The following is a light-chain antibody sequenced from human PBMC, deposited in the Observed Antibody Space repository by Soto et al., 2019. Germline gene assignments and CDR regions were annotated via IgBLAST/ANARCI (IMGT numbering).Light chain of an antibody. J-gene: IGKJ2*01. CDR1: QSIRTY. V-gene: IGKV1-39*01. Sequence: DIQMTQSPFSLSASVGDRVTITCRASQSIRTYLNWYQQKPGKAPKLLIFGASSFQSGVPSRFSGSGSGTDFSLTISSLQPEDFATYYCQQSYNIPHTFGQGTKLEIQ. CDR2: GAS. CDR3: QQSYNIPHT.